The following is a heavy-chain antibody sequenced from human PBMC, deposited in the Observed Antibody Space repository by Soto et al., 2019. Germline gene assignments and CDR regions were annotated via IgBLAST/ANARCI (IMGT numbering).Heavy chain of an antibody. D-gene: IGHD5-12*01. CDR1: GGTFSSYA. CDR2: IIPIFGTA. CDR3: ARGGYSGYDLGWFDP. Sequence: ASVKVSCKASGGTFSSYAISWVRQAPGQGLEWMGGIIPIFGTADYAQKFQGRVTITADESTSTAYMGLSSLRSEDTAVYYCARGGYSGYDLGWFDPWGQGTLVTVSS. J-gene: IGHJ5*02. V-gene: IGHV1-69*13.